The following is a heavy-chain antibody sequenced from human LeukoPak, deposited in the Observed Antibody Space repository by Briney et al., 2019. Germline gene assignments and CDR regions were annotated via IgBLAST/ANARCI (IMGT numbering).Heavy chain of an antibody. V-gene: IGHV4-59*01. D-gene: IGHD4-11*01. CDR1: GGSISSYY. CDR2: IYYSGST. CDR3: ASNTVTIRRNEQYYYYYMDV. Sequence: SETLSLTCTVSGGSISSYYWSWIRQPPGKGLEWIGYIYYSGSTNYNPSLKSRVTISVDTSKNQFSPKLSSVTAADTAVYYCASNTVTIRRNEQYYYYYMDVWGKGTTVTVSS. J-gene: IGHJ6*03.